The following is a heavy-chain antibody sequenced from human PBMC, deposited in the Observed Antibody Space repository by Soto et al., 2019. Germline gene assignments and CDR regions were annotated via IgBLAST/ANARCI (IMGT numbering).Heavy chain of an antibody. CDR2: IYYSGST. J-gene: IGHJ5*01. Sequence: PSETLSLTCTVSGGSISSYYWSWIRQPPGKGLEWIGYIYYSGSTNYNPSLKSRVTISVDTSKNQFSLKLSSVTAADTAVYYCARDVIHYYYGSGSLPNNWFDSWGQGTLVTVSS. CDR1: GGSISSYY. V-gene: IGHV4-59*01. CDR3: ARDVIHYYYGSGSLPNNWFDS. D-gene: IGHD3-10*01.